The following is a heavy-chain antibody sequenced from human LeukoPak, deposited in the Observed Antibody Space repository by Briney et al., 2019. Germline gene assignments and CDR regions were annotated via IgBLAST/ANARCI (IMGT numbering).Heavy chain of an antibody. CDR1: GGTFSSYA. CDR2: IIPTLEIA. J-gene: IGHJ4*02. Sequence: SVEVSFKASGGTFSSYAISWVRQAPGQGLEWMGRIIPTLEIANYAQKFQGRVMITADKSTSTAYMELSSLRPEDTAVYYCARVISGTWLWFWGQGTLVTVSS. V-gene: IGHV1-69*04. D-gene: IGHD1-14*01. CDR3: ARVISGTWLWF.